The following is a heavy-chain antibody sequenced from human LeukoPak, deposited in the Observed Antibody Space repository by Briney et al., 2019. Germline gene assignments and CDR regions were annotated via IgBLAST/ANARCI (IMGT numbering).Heavy chain of an antibody. CDR3: AKPFAPFDY. CDR2: LSGSGDST. J-gene: IGHJ4*02. Sequence: GGSLRLSCAASGFPFSSYAMSWVRQAPGKGLEWVSALSGSGDSTYYADSVKGRFTISRDNSKNTLYLQMNSLRAEDTAIYYCAKPFAPFDYWGQGTLVTVSS. V-gene: IGHV3-23*01. CDR1: GFPFSSYA.